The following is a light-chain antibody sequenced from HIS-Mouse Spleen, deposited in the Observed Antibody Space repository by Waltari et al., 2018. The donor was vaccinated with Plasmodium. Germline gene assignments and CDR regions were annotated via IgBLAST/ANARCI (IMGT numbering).Light chain of an antibody. CDR2: WAP. Sequence: DIVMTQSPDSLAVSLGERATINCKSSQSVLYSSNNKNYLAWYQPKPGQPPKLLIYWAPTRESGVPDRFSGSGSGTDFTLTISSLQAEDVAVYYCQQYYSTPLTFGGGTKVEIK. V-gene: IGKV4-1*01. CDR3: QQYYSTPLT. J-gene: IGKJ4*01. CDR1: QSVLYSSNNKNY.